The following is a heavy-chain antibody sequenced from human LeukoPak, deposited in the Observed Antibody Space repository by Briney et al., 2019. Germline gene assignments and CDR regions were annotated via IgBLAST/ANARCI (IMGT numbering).Heavy chain of an antibody. CDR2: IRYDGSNK. J-gene: IGHJ4*02. Sequence: PGGSLRLSCAASGFTFSSYGMHWVRQAPGEGLEWVAFIRYDGSNKYYADSVKGRFTISRDNSKNTLYLQMNSLRAEDTAVYYCAKDAIVYDSSGYTFDYWGQGTLVTVSS. D-gene: IGHD3-22*01. CDR3: AKDAIVYDSSGYTFDY. CDR1: GFTFSSYG. V-gene: IGHV3-30*02.